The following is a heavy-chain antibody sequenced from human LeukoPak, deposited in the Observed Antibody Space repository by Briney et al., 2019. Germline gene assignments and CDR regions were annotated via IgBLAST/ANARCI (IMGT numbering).Heavy chain of an antibody. CDR1: GGTFSSYS. Sequence: AASVKVSCKASGGTFSSYSLSWVRQAPGQGLEWVGGIIPVFGTTIYAQKFQGRVTITTDESTSTTYLELSSLRSDDTAVYYCARVLVPAGGGVVDYWGQGTLVTVSS. J-gene: IGHJ4*02. CDR3: ARVLVPAGGGVVDY. CDR2: IIPVFGTT. D-gene: IGHD3-16*01. V-gene: IGHV1-69*05.